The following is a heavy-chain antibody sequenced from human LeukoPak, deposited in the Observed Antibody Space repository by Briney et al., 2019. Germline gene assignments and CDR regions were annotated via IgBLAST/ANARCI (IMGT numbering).Heavy chain of an antibody. CDR1: GGSISSYY. J-gene: IGHJ3*02. D-gene: IGHD3-3*01. CDR2: IYTSGST. V-gene: IGHV4-4*07. Sequence: SETLSLTCTVSGGSISSYYWSWIRQPAGKGLEWIGRIYTSGSTNYNPSLKSRVTISVDTSKNQFSLKLSSVTAADTAVYYCARFERFLEWLPNAFDIWGQGTMVTVSS. CDR3: ARFERFLEWLPNAFDI.